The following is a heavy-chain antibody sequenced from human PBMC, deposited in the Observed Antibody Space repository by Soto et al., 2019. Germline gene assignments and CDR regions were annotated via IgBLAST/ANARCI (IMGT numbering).Heavy chain of an antibody. V-gene: IGHV1-69*10. D-gene: IGHD1-7*01. Sequence: ASVKVSCKASGGTFSSYAISWVRQAPGQGLEWMGGIIPILGIANYAQKFQGRVTITADKSTSTAYMELSSLRSEDTAVYYCARGYPPYITGTTDYYYYYGMDVWGQGTTVTVSS. CDR1: GGTFSSYA. CDR3: ARGYPPYITGTTDYYYYYGMDV. CDR2: IIPILGIA. J-gene: IGHJ6*02.